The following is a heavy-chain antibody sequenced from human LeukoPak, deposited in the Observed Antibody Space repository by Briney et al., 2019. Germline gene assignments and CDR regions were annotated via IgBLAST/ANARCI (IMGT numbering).Heavy chain of an antibody. CDR2: ISGYNGKT. Sequence: ASVRVSCKAYGYNFATSGIGWVRQAPGQGLEWLGWISGYNGKTKSAPKLQGKVTMTTDTSTDTAYLELGSIRVDDTAIYYCARDLDPYTGSYYSYYHYMDVWGEGTSVTVSS. CDR1: GYNFATSG. D-gene: IGHD1-26*01. CDR3: ARDLDPYTGSYYSYYHYMDV. J-gene: IGHJ6*03. V-gene: IGHV1-18*01.